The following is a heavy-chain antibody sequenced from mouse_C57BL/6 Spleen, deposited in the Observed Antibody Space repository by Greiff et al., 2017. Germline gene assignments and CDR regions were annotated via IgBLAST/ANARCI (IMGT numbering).Heavy chain of an antibody. D-gene: IGHD1-1*01. Sequence: QVQLQQSGAELVRPGASVTLSCKASGYTFTDYEMHWVKQTPVHGLEWIGAIDPETGGTAYNQKFKGKAILTADKSSSTAYMELRSLTSEDSAVYYCTRRGYGSSYYYAMVYWGQGTSVTVSS. CDR1: GYTFTDYE. CDR3: TRRGYGSSYYYAMVY. V-gene: IGHV1-15*01. CDR2: IDPETGGT. J-gene: IGHJ4*01.